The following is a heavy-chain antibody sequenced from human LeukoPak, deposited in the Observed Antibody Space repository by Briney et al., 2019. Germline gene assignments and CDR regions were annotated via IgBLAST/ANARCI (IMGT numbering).Heavy chain of an antibody. V-gene: IGHV4-39*07. Sequence: SETLSLTCTVSGGSISSSSYYWGWIRQPPGKGLEWIGSMYYSGTTYYNPSLKSRVTISVDTSKNQFSLKLSSVTAADTAVYYCARLTYYDILPGPIISEIDYWGQGTLVTVSS. CDR1: GGSISSSSYY. CDR2: MYYSGTT. CDR3: ARLTYYDILPGPIISEIDY. J-gene: IGHJ4*02. D-gene: IGHD3-9*01.